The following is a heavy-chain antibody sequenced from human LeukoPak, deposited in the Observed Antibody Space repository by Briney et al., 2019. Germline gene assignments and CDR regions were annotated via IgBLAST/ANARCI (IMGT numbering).Heavy chain of an antibody. CDR1: GFTFISYD. J-gene: IGHJ3*02. Sequence: GGSLRLSCAASGFTFISYDMHWVPQPTGKGLEWVSGIDTAGGTYYARSVKRRFTISRENAKNSLSLQMHSLRAGDTAVYYCARRRYGLGSYSDAFDIWGQGTMVTVSS. D-gene: IGHD3-10*01. V-gene: IGHV3-13*04. CDR2: IDTAGGT. CDR3: ARRRYGLGSYSDAFDI.